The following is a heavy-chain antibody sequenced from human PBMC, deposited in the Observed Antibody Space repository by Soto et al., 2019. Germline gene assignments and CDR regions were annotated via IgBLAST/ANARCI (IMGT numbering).Heavy chain of an antibody. CDR2: IHHSGTT. V-gene: IGHV4-31*03. Sequence: QLQLQESGPGLVEPSQTLSLTCTVSGGSISGVGYYWGWIRQHPGKGLEWIGYIHHSGTTYYNPALKSRLTIAVDTSKTQFSLKLSSVTAADTAVYYCAGAWMAGAGWAKWFDLWGQGTLVTVSS. CDR3: AGAWMAGAGWAKWFDL. D-gene: IGHD6-13*01. J-gene: IGHJ5*02. CDR1: GGSISGVGYY.